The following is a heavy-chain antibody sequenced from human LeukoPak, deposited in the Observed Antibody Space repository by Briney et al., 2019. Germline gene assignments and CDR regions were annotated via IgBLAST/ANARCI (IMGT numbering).Heavy chain of an antibody. D-gene: IGHD2-8*01. CDR3: ARGSCTNGVCYVFDY. Sequence: EASVKVSCKASGYTFTGYYMHWVRQAPGQGLEWMGRINPNSGGTNYAQKFQGRVTMTRDTSISTVYMELSRLRSDDTAVYYCARGSCTNGVCYVFDYWGQGTLVTVSS. CDR2: INPNSGGT. J-gene: IGHJ4*02. CDR1: GYTFTGYY. V-gene: IGHV1-2*06.